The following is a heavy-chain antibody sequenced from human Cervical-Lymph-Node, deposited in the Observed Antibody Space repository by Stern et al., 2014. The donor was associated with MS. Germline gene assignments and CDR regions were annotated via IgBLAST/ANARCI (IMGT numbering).Heavy chain of an antibody. V-gene: IGHV2-5*02. CDR3: AHTTVTFDEAYGLDV. Sequence: ITLKESGPTLVKPTQTLTLTCTFSGFSLSTSGVGVGWIRQPPGKALEGLAVIYWDDDERYSPSLKNRLTITKDTSKNQVVLTMANMDPVDTATYYCAHTTVTFDEAYGLDVWGQGTTVTVSS. CDR2: IYWDDDE. CDR1: GFSLSTSGVG. D-gene: IGHD4-17*01. J-gene: IGHJ6*02.